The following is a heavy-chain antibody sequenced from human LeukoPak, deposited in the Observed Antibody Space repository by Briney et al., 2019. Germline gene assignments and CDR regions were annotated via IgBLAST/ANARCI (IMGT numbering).Heavy chain of an antibody. CDR3: ASNKYPVQAFDI. V-gene: IGHV4-34*01. J-gene: IGHJ3*02. Sequence: SETLSLTCAVSGVSFSDYYWSWIRQPPGKGLEWIEEISHGGDTNCNSSLKSRVTLSVDTSKNQFSLILSSVTAADTAIYYCASNKYPVQAFDIWGQGTMVTVSS. CDR1: GVSFSDYY. CDR2: ISHGGDT. D-gene: IGHD1/OR15-1a*01.